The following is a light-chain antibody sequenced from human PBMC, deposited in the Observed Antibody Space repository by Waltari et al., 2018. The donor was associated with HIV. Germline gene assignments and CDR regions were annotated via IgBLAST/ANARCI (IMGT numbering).Light chain of an antibody. Sequence: DVHMTQSPSSLSASVGDRVTITCRASQPISNSLAWYQQKPGKAPKPLVYGTSRLEGGVPSRFSGSGSGTDYTLTISSLQPEDFASYYCQQYYSIPNTFGQGTKLEIK. CDR2: GTS. CDR1: QPISNS. J-gene: IGKJ2*01. V-gene: IGKV1-NL1*01. CDR3: QQYYSIPNT.